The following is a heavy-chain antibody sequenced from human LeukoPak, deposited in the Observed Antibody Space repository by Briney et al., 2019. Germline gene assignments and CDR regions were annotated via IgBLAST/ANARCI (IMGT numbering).Heavy chain of an antibody. CDR2: IYHSGST. CDR3: PRGGGGIAASP. J-gene: IGHJ3*01. V-gene: IGHV4-59*01. D-gene: IGHD6-13*01. CDR1: GGSISSYY. Sequence: SENLSLNSTVSGGSISSYYWSWLRQPPGKGLEWCGYIYHSGSTDYNTYLKRRATISVATSKNQFSLRLSSVTAAATAVYYCPRGGGGIAASPWGQGTMVTVSS.